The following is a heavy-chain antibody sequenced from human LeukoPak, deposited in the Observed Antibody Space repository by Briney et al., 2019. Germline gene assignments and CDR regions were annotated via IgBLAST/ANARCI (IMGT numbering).Heavy chain of an antibody. CDR2: IYYSGGT. Sequence: ASETLSLTCTVSGGSISSSSYYWGWIRQPPGKGLEWIGSIYYSGGTYYNPSLKSRVTISVDTSKNQFSLKLSSVTAADTAVYYCAREAAGGGILDYWGQGTLVTVSS. CDR1: GGSISSSSYY. J-gene: IGHJ4*02. D-gene: IGHD6-13*01. V-gene: IGHV4-39*01. CDR3: AREAAGGGILDY.